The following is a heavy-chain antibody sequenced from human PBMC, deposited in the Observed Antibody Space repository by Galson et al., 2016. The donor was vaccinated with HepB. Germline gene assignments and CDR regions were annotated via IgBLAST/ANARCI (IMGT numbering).Heavy chain of an antibody. V-gene: IGHV5-51*01. CDR1: GYSFTTYW. Sequence: QSGAEVKKPGESLKISCKTSGYSFTTYWIGWVRHMPGKGLEWMAIIHPGDPDTRYSSSLRGQVTISADKSLNTAYLQWNSLRTSDTAMYYCARHRLHGWDYFDYWGQGTLVTVSS. CDR3: ARHRLHGWDYFDY. D-gene: IGHD5-18*01. CDR2: IHPGDPDT. J-gene: IGHJ4*02.